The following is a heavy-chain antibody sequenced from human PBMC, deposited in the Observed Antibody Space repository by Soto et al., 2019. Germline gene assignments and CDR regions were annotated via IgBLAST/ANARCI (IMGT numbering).Heavy chain of an antibody. D-gene: IGHD1-26*01. J-gene: IGHJ4*02. CDR3: TRSGGSYSFGC. CDR1: GFTLSGSA. CDR2: IRSKTHSYAT. V-gene: IGHV3-73*02. Sequence: EVQLVESGGGVVQPGESLKLSCAASGFTLSGSAVHWVRQASGKGLEWVGRIRSKTHSYATEYIASVKGRFTMSRDDSNNTPYLQMNGLKADDTAVYYCTRSGGSYSFGCWGQGTLVNVSS.